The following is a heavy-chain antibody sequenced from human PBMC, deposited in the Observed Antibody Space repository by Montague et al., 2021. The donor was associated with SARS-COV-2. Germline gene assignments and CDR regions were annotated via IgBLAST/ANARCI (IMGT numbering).Heavy chain of an antibody. Sequence: CAISGDSVSSNGGAWNWIRQSPSRGLEWLGRTYYRSKWFYDYAVSLTXRLTIKPGTSKNQFSLQLNSVTPEDTAVYYYARDIGSAGRYYYYGMDGWGQGTTVTVYS. D-gene: IGHD3-10*01. CDR1: GDSVSSNGGA. V-gene: IGHV6-1*01. J-gene: IGHJ6*02. CDR3: ARDIGSAGRYYYYGMDG. CDR2: TYYRSKWFY.